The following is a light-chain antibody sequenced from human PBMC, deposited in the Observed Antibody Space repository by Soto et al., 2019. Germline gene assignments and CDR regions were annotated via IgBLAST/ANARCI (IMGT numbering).Light chain of an antibody. Sequence: DIKMTQSASSVSASVGDTVTITCRASQGLKFLAWYQQKPGRAPRLLIYEATNLQSGVPPRFSGSGSGTDFTLTISSLQPEDFATYFCQQANSFPITFGQGTRLEVK. J-gene: IGKJ5*01. V-gene: IGKV1-12*01. CDR2: EAT. CDR3: QQANSFPIT. CDR1: QGLKF.